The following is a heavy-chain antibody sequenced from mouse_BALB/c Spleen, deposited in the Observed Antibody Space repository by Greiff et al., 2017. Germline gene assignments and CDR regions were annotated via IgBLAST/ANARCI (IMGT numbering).Heavy chain of an antibody. CDR1: GFTFSSYA. Sequence: EVQGVESGGGLVKPGGSLKLSCAASGFTFSSYAMSWVRQTPEKRLEWVATISSGGSYTYYPDSVKGRFTISRDNAKNTLYLQMSSLRSEDTAMYYCARRDDYDGFDYWGQGTTLTVSS. CDR2: ISSGGSYT. CDR3: ARRDDYDGFDY. D-gene: IGHD2-4*01. J-gene: IGHJ2*01. V-gene: IGHV5-9-3*01.